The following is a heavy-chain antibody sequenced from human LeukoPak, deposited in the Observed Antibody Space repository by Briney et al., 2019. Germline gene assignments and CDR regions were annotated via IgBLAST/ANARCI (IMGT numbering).Heavy chain of an antibody. D-gene: IGHD5-18*01. CDR1: GFTFSDHY. Sequence: PGGSLRLSCAASGFTFSDHYMDWVRQAPGKALEWVGRTRNKANSYTTEYAASVKGRFTMSRDDSKNSLYLQMNSLKTEDTAVYYCARVEDSYGYTYFDYWGQGTLVTVSS. V-gene: IGHV3-72*01. CDR3: ARVEDSYGYTYFDY. J-gene: IGHJ4*02. CDR2: TRNKANSYTT.